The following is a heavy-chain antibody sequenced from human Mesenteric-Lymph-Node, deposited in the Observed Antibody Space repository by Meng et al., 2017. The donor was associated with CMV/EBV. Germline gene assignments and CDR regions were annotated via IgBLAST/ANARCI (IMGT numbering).Heavy chain of an antibody. D-gene: IGHD1-26*01. CDR2: ISGSGDST. J-gene: IGHJ6*02. CDR1: GFTFSTYT. Sequence: GGSLRLSCAASGFTFSTYTMHWVRQAPGKGLEWVSGISGSGDSTYYADSVKGRFTISRDNSKYTLYLQMNSLRGEDTAVYYCAKDRSAYYSYGMDVWGQGTTVTVSS. CDR3: AKDRSAYYSYGMDV. V-gene: IGHV3-23*01.